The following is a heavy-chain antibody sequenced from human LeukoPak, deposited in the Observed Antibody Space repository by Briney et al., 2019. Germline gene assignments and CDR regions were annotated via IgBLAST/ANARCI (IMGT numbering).Heavy chain of an antibody. CDR1: GYTFTSYG. CDR2: ISAYNGNT. CDR3: ARAPRGDVVVPDASTFDP. D-gene: IGHD2-2*01. J-gene: IGHJ5*02. V-gene: IGHV1-18*01. Sequence: ASVKVSCKASGYTFTSYGISWVRQAPGQGLEWMGWISAYNGNTNYAQKLQGRVTMTTDTSTSTAYMELRSLRSDDTAVYYCARAPRGDVVVPDASTFDPWGQGTLATVSS.